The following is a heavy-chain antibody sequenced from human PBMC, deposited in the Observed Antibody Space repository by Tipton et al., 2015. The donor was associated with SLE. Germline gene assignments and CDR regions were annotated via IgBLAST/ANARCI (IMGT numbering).Heavy chain of an antibody. V-gene: IGHV4-59*11. CDR3: ARATSIAARLYYYYYYMDV. D-gene: IGHD6-6*01. Sequence: TLSLTCTVSGGSISSHYWSWIRQPPGKGLEWIGYIYYSGSTNYNPSLKSRVTISVDTSKNQFSLKLSSVTAADTAVYYCARATSIAARLYYYYYYMDVWGKGTTVTVSS. CDR1: GGSISSHY. J-gene: IGHJ6*03. CDR2: IYYSGST.